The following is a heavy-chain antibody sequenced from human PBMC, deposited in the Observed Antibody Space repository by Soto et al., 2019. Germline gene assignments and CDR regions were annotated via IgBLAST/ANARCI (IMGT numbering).Heavy chain of an antibody. D-gene: IGHD6-13*01. V-gene: IGHV3-11*06. CDR2: ISSSGSHT. CDR1: GFTFSDFY. CDR3: ARVGSTSAAGVLDY. J-gene: IGHJ4*02. Sequence: GGSLRLSCAASGFTFSDFYMSWIRQAPGKGLEWVSYISSSGSHTPYADSVKGRFTISRDNAKNSVYLQMNSLRAEDTAVYYCARVGSTSAAGVLDYWGQGTLVTVSS.